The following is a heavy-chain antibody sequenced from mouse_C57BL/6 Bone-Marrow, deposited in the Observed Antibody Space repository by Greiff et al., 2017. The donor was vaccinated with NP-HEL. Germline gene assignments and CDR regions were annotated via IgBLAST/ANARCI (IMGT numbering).Heavy chain of an antibody. CDR1: GYTFTGYW. CDR3: ARGAIYDGYYYWYFDV. V-gene: IGHV1-9*01. J-gene: IGHJ1*03. D-gene: IGHD2-3*01. CDR2: ILPGSGST. Sequence: VQLQQSGAELMKPGASVKLSCKATGYTFTGYWIEWVKQRPGHGLEWTGEILPGSGSTNYNEKFKGKATFTADTSSNTAYMQLSSLTTEDSAIYYCARGAIYDGYYYWYFDVWGTGTTVTVSS.